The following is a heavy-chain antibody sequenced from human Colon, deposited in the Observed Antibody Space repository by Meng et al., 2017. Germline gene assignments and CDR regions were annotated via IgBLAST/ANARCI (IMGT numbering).Heavy chain of an antibody. D-gene: IGHD2-8*02. J-gene: IGHJ4*02. CDR3: ARADCTAGICYQFDN. V-gene: IGHV4-31*03. CDR2: IFYTGTA. CDR1: GLSIGTTGDY. Sequence: QVRRQEAGPGLVKPSTTLSLTCNVSGLSIGTTGDYWTWIRQRPGKGLEWIGKIFYTGTAHYNPSLKTRAAMSVDRSKNQFSLKLSSVTAADTAVYYCARADCTAGICYQFDNWGQGTLVTVSS.